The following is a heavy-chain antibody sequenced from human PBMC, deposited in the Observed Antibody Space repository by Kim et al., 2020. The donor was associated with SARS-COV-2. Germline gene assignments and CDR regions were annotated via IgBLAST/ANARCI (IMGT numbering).Heavy chain of an antibody. CDR1: GGSVSSGSYY. CDR2: IYYSGST. V-gene: IGHV4-61*01. CDR3: ARAPLHAYYGMDV. Sequence: SETLSLTCTVSGGSVSSGSYYWSWIRQPPGKGLEWIGYIYYSGSTNYNPSLKSRVTISVDTSKNQFSLKLSSVTAADTAVYYRARAPLHAYYGMDVWGQG. J-gene: IGHJ6*02.